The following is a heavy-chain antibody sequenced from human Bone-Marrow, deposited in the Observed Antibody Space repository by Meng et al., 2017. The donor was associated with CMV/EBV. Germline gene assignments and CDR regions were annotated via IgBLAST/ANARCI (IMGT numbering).Heavy chain of an antibody. Sequence: ASVKVSCKASGYTFSTYYMHWVRQAPGQGLEWMGIVDPSGDTTTYAQKFQGRVTMTRDTSTSTVYMELSSLRSEDTAMYFCARDLRVVGYFDYWGQGTLVTVSS. D-gene: IGHD2-15*01. CDR3: ARDLRVVGYFDY. CDR2: VDPSGDTT. CDR1: GYTFSTYY. J-gene: IGHJ4*02. V-gene: IGHV1-46*01.